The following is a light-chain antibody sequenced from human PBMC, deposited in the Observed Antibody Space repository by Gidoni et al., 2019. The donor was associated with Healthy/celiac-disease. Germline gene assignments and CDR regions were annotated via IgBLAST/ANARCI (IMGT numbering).Light chain of an antibody. CDR2: YAS. CDR1: QSVSSY. J-gene: IGKJ1*01. V-gene: IGKV3-11*01. Sequence: EIVLTQSPATLSLSPGERATLSCRASQSVSSYLAWYQQKPGQAPRLLIYYASNRATGIPARFSGSGSGTDFTLTISSLEPEDFAVYYCQQLWTFGQGTKVEIK. CDR3: QQLWT.